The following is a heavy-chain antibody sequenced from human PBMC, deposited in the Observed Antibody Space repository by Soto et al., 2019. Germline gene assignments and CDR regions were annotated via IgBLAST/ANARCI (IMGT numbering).Heavy chain of an antibody. D-gene: IGHD2-15*01. Sequence: SETLSLTCTVSGGSISSGDYYWSWIRQPPGKGLEWIGYIYYSGSTYYNPSLKSRVTISVDTSKNQFSLKLSSVTAADTAVYYCARYCSGGSCYSYYFDYWGQGTLVTVS. V-gene: IGHV4-30-4*01. CDR2: IYYSGST. J-gene: IGHJ4*02. CDR1: GGSISSGDYY. CDR3: ARYCSGGSCYSYYFDY.